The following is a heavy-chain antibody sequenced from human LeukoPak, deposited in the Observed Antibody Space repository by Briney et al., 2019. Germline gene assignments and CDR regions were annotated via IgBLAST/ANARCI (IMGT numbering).Heavy chain of an antibody. CDR1: GGSFSGYY. CDR2: INHSGST. Sequence: SETLSLTCAVYGGSFSGYYWSWIRQPPGKGLEWIGEINHSGSTNYNPSLKSRVTISVDTSKNQFSLKLSSVTAADTAVYYCARATGSFYFYYYMDVWGKGTTVTVSS. CDR3: ARATGSFYFYYYMDV. V-gene: IGHV4-34*01. J-gene: IGHJ6*03. D-gene: IGHD1-26*01.